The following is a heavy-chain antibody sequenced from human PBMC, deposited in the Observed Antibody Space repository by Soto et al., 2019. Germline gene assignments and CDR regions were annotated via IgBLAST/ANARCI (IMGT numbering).Heavy chain of an antibody. Sequence: QVQLVESGGGVVQPGRSLRLSCAASGFTFSSYGMHWVRQAPGKGLAWVAVIWYDGSNKYYADSVKGRFTISRDNSKNQLYLQMHSLRAEDTAVYYCARSGEQVAVVRGWFDPWGQGTMVTVSS. V-gene: IGHV3-33*01. CDR2: IWYDGSNK. CDR3: ARSGEQVAVVRGWFDP. CDR1: GFTFSSYG. D-gene: IGHD3-22*01. J-gene: IGHJ5*02.